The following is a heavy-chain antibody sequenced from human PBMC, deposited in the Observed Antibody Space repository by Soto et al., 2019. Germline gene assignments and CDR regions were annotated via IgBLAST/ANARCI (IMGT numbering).Heavy chain of an antibody. D-gene: IGHD2-15*01. CDR3: ARVPGCSGGSCHRPFDY. Sequence: SVKVSCKASGGTFSSYAISWVRQAPGQGLEWMGGIIPIFGTANYAQKFQGRVTMTADASTSTAYMELSSLRSEDTAVYYCARVPGCSGGSCHRPFDYWGQGTLVTVSS. CDR2: IIPIFGTA. V-gene: IGHV1-69*13. CDR1: GGTFSSYA. J-gene: IGHJ4*02.